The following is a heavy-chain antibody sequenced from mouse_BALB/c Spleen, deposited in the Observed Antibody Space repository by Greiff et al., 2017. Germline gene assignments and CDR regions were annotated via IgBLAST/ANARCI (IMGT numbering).Heavy chain of an antibody. CDR1: GFNIKDYY. J-gene: IGHJ4*01. V-gene: IGHV14-4*02. D-gene: IGHD2-10*02. Sequence: VQLKESGAELVRPGASVKLSCTASGFNIKDYYMHWVKQRPEQGLVWIGWIDPENGDTEYAPKFQGKATMTADTSSNTAYLQLSSLTSEDTAVYYSNALYGGYAMDYWGQGTSVTVSS. CDR3: NALYGGYAMDY. CDR2: IDPENGDT.